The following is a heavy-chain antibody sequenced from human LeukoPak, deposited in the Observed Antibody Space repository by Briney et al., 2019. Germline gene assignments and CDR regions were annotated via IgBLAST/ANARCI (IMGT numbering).Heavy chain of an antibody. V-gene: IGHV3-66*01. D-gene: IGHD3-10*01. CDR1: GFTVSSNY. J-gene: IGHJ4*02. Sequence: PGGSLRLSCAASGFTVSSNYMSWVRQAPGKGLEWVSVIYSGGSTYYADSVKGRFTISRDNSKNTLYLQMNSLRAEDTAVYYCAIMAYYGPGRNDDYWGQGTLVTVSS. CDR3: AIMAYYGPGRNDDY. CDR2: IYSGGST.